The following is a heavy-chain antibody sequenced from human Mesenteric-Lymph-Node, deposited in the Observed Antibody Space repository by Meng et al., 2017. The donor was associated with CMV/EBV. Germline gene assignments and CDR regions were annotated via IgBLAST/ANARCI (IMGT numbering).Heavy chain of an antibody. CDR1: GFTFSSYV. J-gene: IGHJ4*02. V-gene: IGHV3-30-3*01. D-gene: IGHD6-19*01. CDR3: AKDVGGRGWYLSGGDY. Sequence: GESLKISCAASGFTFSSYVMHWVRQAPGKGLEWVAVLSYDGGSDYSEDAVEGRFTISRDNSKNTLYLQMNSLRAEDTAVYYCAKDVGGRGWYLSGGDYWGQGTLVTVSS. CDR2: LSYDGGSD.